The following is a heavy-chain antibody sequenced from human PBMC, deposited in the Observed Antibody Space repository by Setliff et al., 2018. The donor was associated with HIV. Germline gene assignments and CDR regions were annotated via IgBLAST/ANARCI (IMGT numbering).Heavy chain of an antibody. CDR1: GYSFTSYG. CDR3: ARGYCSSNSCYFWRGYYFDS. CDR2: IHADTGDT. J-gene: IGHJ4*02. Sequence: GASVKVSCKASGYSFTSYGLHWVRQAPGQRLEWMGWIHADTGDTKYSQNFQGRVTITRDTSANTAYMELSSLRSEDTAVYYCARGYCSSNSCYFWRGYYFDSWGQGTLVTVS. V-gene: IGHV1-3*01. D-gene: IGHD2-2*01.